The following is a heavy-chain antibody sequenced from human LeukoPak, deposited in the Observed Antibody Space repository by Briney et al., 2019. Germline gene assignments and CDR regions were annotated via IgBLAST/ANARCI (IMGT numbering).Heavy chain of an antibody. CDR1: GGSISSHY. V-gene: IGHV4-59*11. CDR2: IYYSGST. D-gene: IGHD3-3*01. J-gene: IGHJ5*02. CDR3: ARGGGHDFWSGYYRNWFDP. Sequence: PSETLSLTCTVSGGSISSHYWSWIRQPPGKGLEWIGYIYYSGSTNYNPSLKSRVTISVDTSKNQFSLKLSSVTAADTAVYYCARGGGHDFWSGYYRNWFDPWGQGTLVTVSS.